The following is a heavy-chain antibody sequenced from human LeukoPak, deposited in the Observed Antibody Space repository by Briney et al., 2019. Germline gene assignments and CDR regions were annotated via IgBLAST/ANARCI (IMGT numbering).Heavy chain of an antibody. Sequence: GGSLRLSCAASGFTFSNYGFHWARQAPGKGLEWVAVIWHDGSHKYYVDSVKGRFTISRDNSKNTVYLQMNSLRAEDTAMYYCAKGGTGLDYWGQGTLVTVSS. D-gene: IGHD3/OR15-3a*01. CDR1: GFTFSNYG. V-gene: IGHV3-33*06. CDR3: AKGGTGLDY. CDR2: IWHDGSHK. J-gene: IGHJ4*02.